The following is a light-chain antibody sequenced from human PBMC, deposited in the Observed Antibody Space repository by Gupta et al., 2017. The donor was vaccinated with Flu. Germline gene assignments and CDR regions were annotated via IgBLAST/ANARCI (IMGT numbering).Light chain of an antibody. CDR3: SSYTSSYTFV. CDR1: SIDVGTYNR. V-gene: IGLV2-18*02. CDR2: EVS. Sequence: SALPQPPSVSGSPGQSVTLSCTGTSIDVGTYNRVSWDQQSPGSAPKLMIYEVSNRPSGVPDGFSGSKSGNTASLTISVLQGEDEADYYCSSYTSSYTFVFGTGTKVTVL. J-gene: IGLJ1*01.